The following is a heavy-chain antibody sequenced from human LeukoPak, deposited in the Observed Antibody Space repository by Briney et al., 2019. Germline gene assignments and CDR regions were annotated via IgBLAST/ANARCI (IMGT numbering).Heavy chain of an antibody. Sequence: PGGSLRLSCAASGFIFSTSVFHWVRQAPGEGPEWVAGISHDGSRQHYADSVKGRFTISRDNSKNTVYLQVDSLRAADTPVVYYCAREGDSGGYAGAFAIWGQGTMVTASS. D-gene: IGHD3-22*01. J-gene: IGHJ3*02. V-gene: IGHV3-30-3*01. CDR3: AREGDSGGYAGAFAI. CDR2: ISHDGSRQ. CDR1: GFIFSTSV.